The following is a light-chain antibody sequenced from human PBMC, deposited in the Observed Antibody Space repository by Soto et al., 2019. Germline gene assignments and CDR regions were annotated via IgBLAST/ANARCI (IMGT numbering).Light chain of an antibody. CDR3: QQYGDSPLT. CDR2: GAS. Sequence: ENVLTQSPGTLTLSPGERATLSCRASQTVSGSYLAWYQQKPGQAPRLLIYGASSRAAGIPNRFSGSGSGTDFTLTVSSLEPEDFAEYYCQQYGDSPLTFGGGTKVDIK. J-gene: IGKJ4*01. V-gene: IGKV3-20*01. CDR1: QTVSGSY.